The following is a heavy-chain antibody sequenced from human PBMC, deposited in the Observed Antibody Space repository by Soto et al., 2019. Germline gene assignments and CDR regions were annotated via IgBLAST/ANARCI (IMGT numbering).Heavy chain of an antibody. CDR3: ARVTSMVRGVIDNWFDP. Sequence: QVPLVQSGAEVKKPGSSVTVSCKASGGTFSSYAIHWVRQAPGQGLEWMGGIIPMYGPAKYAQRFQGRVTIIADESTTTVYMELTSRTSQDTAVYYCARVTSMVRGVIDNWFDPWGHGTLVTVSS. V-gene: IGHV1-69*01. CDR2: IIPMYGPA. D-gene: IGHD3-10*01. CDR1: GGTFSSYA. J-gene: IGHJ5*02.